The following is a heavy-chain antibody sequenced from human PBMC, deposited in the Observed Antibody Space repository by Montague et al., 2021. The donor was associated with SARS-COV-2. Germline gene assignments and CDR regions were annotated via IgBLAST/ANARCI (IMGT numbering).Heavy chain of an antibody. Sequence: SETLSLTCRVSGDSISTSTWWTWVRQTPGKGLEWIGEIFHSGTINYNPSLKSRVSISVDKSNNQFSLRLSSLIAADTAVYYCATLSRRTADGTRDYFGLDVWGQGTTVVVSS. CDR3: ATLSRRTADGTRDYFGLDV. CDR2: IFHSGTI. V-gene: IGHV4-4*02. CDR1: GDSISTSTW. D-gene: IGHD6-13*01. J-gene: IGHJ6*02.